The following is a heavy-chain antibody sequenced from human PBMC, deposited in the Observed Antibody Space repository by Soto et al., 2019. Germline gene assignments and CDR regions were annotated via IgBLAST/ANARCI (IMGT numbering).Heavy chain of an antibody. CDR2: INPNSGGT. V-gene: IGHV1-2*02. Sequence: ASVKVSCKASGYTFTGYYMHWVRQAPGQGLEWMGWINPNSGGTNYAQKFQGRVTMTRDTSISTAYMELSRLRSDDTAVYYCAGEYSSAGGGSGFDPWGQGTLVTVSS. CDR3: AGEYSSAGGGSGFDP. J-gene: IGHJ5*02. CDR1: GYTFTGYY. D-gene: IGHD6-25*01.